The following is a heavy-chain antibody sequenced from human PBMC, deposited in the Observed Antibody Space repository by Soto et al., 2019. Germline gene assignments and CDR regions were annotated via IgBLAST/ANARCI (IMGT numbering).Heavy chain of an antibody. CDR1: GYAFTNYV. Sequence: SVKVSCKASGYAFTNYVINWVRQAPGQGLEWMGWINPYNGNAKYAQKVQGRVTMTTDTSTTTAYMDLTSLRSDDTAMYYCARPSGYSSGWFDYWGQGTLVTVSS. V-gene: IGHV1-18*04. CDR2: INPYNGNA. CDR3: ARPSGYSSGWFDY. J-gene: IGHJ4*02. D-gene: IGHD6-19*01.